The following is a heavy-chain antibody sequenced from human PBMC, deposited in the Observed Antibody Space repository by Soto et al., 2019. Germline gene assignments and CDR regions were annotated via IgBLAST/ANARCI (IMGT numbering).Heavy chain of an antibody. CDR1: GYTFTSYG. CDR2: ISAYNGNT. CDR3: ARAGYQLLDYYYYYSMDV. J-gene: IGHJ6*03. Sequence: QVQLVQSGAEVKKPGASVKVSCKASGYTFTSYGISWVRQAPGQGLEWMGWISAYNGNTNYAQKLQGRVTMTTDTSTSRAYMELRSLRSDDTAVYYCARAGYQLLDYYYYYSMDVWGKGTTVTVSS. D-gene: IGHD2-2*01. V-gene: IGHV1-18*01.